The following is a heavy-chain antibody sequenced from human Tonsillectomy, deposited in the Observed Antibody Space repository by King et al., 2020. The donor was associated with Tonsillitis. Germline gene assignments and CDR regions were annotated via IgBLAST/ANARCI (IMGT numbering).Heavy chain of an antibody. CDR2: TYYRSKWYN. J-gene: IGHJ2*01. Sequence: VQLPQSGPGLVKPSQTLSLTCAISGDSVSSNSAAWNWIRQSPSRGLEWLGRTYYRSKWYNDYAVSVKSRITINPDTSKNQFSLQLNSVTPEDTAVYYCAISGYSSGWHPDYWYFDLWGRGTLVTVSS. D-gene: IGHD6-25*01. CDR3: AISGYSSGWHPDYWYFDL. V-gene: IGHV6-1*01. CDR1: GDSVSSNSAA.